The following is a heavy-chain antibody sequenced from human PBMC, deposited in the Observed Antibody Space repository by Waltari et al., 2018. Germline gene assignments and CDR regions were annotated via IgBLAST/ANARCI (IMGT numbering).Heavy chain of an antibody. CDR1: GFNFTTYA. CDR3: ARGSNYWYQIDL. V-gene: IGHV3-23*01. D-gene: IGHD2-2*01. J-gene: IGHJ4*02. CDR2: ISARGGTT. Sequence: EVQLLESGGGLVQPGGSLRLSCAPSGFNFTTYAMSWVRQAPGKGLEWVSGISARGGTTSNADSLKGRFTISRDNSKSTLFLQMNSLRGDDTAVYYCARGSNYWYQIDLWGQGTLVTVSS.